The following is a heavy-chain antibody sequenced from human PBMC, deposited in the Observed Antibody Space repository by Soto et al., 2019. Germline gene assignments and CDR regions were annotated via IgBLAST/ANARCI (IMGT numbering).Heavy chain of an antibody. D-gene: IGHD3-22*01. CDR1: GGTFSSYA. Sequence: QVQLVQSGAEVKKPGSSVKVSCKASGGTFSSYAISWVRQAPGQGLEGMGGIIPIFGSTNYAQNFQGRVTITADESTSTAYMELSSLRSEDTAVYYCASTYDSSGYYLGNNWFDPWGQGTLVTVSS. V-gene: IGHV1-69*01. CDR2: IIPIFGST. CDR3: ASTYDSSGYYLGNNWFDP. J-gene: IGHJ5*02.